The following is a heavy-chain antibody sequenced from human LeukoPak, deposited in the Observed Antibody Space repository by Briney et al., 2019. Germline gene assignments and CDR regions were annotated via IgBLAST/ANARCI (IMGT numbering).Heavy chain of an antibody. V-gene: IGHV4-59*01. Sequence: SETLSLTCTVSGGTINSSYWNWFRQAPGKGLEWIGYMYYIGTTNHNPSLKSRITISGDTSKTQFSLKLSSVTAADTAVYYCAGDLKVRRLSGLIPRGAFDIWGQGTMVTVSS. CDR3: AGDLKVRRLSGLIPRGAFDI. J-gene: IGHJ3*02. CDR2: MYYIGTT. CDR1: GGTINSSY. D-gene: IGHD2/OR15-2a*01.